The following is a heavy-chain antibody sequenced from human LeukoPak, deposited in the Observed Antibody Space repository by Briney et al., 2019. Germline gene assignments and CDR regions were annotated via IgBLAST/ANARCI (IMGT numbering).Heavy chain of an antibody. CDR1: GFTFSSYA. CDR3: ARRYSSSWYEMWFDP. CDR2: ISGSGGST. J-gene: IGHJ5*02. V-gene: IGHV3-23*01. Sequence: GGSLRLSCAASGFTFSSYAMSWVRQAPGKGLEWVSAISGSGGSTYYADSVKGRFTISRDNSKNTLYLQMNSLRADDTAVYYCARRYSSSWYEMWFDPWGQGTLVTVSS. D-gene: IGHD6-13*01.